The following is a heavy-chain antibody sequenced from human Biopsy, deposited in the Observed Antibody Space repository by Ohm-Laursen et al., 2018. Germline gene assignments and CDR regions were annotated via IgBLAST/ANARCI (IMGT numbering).Heavy chain of an antibody. J-gene: IGHJ2*01. CDR1: GYTFTDSY. V-gene: IGHV1-2*02. CDR2: INPNSGGT. D-gene: IGHD1-26*01. Sequence: SSVKVSCKASGYTFTDSYMHWVRQAPGQGLEWMGWINPNSGGTNYAQKFQGRVTMTRDTSMSTAYMKLNRLRSDDTAVYYCARGGLNYWYFDLWGRGTLVTVSS. CDR3: ARGGLNYWYFDL.